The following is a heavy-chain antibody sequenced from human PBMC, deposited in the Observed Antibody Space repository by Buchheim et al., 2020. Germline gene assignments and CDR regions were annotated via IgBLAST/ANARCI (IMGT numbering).Heavy chain of an antibody. Sequence: QVQLQESGPGLVKPSQTLSLTCTVSGDSINSGGNYWSWIRQHPGQGLEWIGYISYSGSTYYNPSFKSRATISLDTSKNQFALKLSSVTAADTAVYYCARGGGARDFDYWGQGTL. D-gene: IGHD4/OR15-4a*01. CDR3: ARGGGARDFDY. CDR1: GDSINSGGNY. CDR2: ISYSGST. V-gene: IGHV4-31*03. J-gene: IGHJ4*02.